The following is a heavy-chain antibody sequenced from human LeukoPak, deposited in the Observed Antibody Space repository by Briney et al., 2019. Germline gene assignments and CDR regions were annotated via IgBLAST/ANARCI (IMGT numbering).Heavy chain of an antibody. CDR2: MFYDGTT. CDR1: GASLISSHNF. D-gene: IGHD2-21*02. CDR3: ARHTLVTAISTYNWFDP. Sequence: SETLSLTCSVSGASLISSHNFWAWIRQPPGKGLEWIGSMFYDGTTFYSPFLKTRVTISVDTSMNQISLRLDSVTAADTAVYYCARHTLVTAISTYNWFDPWGQGTLVTVPS. J-gene: IGHJ5*02. V-gene: IGHV4-39*01.